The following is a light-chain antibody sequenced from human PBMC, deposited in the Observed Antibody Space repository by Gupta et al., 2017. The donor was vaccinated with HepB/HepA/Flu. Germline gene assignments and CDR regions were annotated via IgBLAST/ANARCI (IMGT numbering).Light chain of an antibody. CDR1: TSNIGADYD. J-gene: IGLJ2*01. CDR2: GYS. Sequence: QSVLTQPPSVSGAPGQTVSIPFTGSTSNIGADYDVHWYHQLPGTAPKLLIYGYSSRHSGVPDRFSGSKSGASASLAITGLQAEDEGDYYCQSFDSSLGDVLFGGGTRLTVL. CDR3: QSFDSSLGDVL. V-gene: IGLV1-40*01.